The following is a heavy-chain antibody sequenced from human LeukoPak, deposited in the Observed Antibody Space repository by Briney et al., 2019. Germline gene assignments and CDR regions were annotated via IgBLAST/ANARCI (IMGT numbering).Heavy chain of an antibody. Sequence: GRSLRLSCAASGFTFSSYGMHWVRQAPGKGLEWVSAISGSGGSTYYADSVKGRFTISRDNSKNTLYLQMNSLRAEDTAVYYCAKDPYSSSLGYFDYWGQGNLVTGSS. CDR3: AKDPYSSSLGYFDY. D-gene: IGHD6-13*01. J-gene: IGHJ4*02. V-gene: IGHV3-23*01. CDR1: GFTFSSYG. CDR2: ISGSGGST.